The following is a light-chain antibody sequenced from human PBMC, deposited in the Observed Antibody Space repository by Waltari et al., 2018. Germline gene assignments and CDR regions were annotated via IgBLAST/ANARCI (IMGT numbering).Light chain of an antibody. CDR2: SNN. CDR1: SSNIGSNT. J-gene: IGLJ2*01. V-gene: IGLV1-44*01. Sequence: QSVLTQPPSASGTPGQRVTISCSGSSSNIGSNTVNWYQQLPGMAPKLIIYSNNQRPAGLPDRFSGAKSGTSASLAISGLQSDDEADYYCAAWDVSLKGVFGGGTKVTVL. CDR3: AAWDVSLKGV.